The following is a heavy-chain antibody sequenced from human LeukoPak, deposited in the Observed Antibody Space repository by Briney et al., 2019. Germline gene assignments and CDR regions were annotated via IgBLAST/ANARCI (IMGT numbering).Heavy chain of an antibody. Sequence: AGGSLRLSCAASGFTFSSYWMSWVRQAPGKGLEWVANIKQDGSEKYYVYSVKGRFTISRDNAKNSLYLQMNSLRAEDTAVYYCARVGSSWYSYYYGMDVWGQGTTVTVSS. CDR1: GFTFSSYW. V-gene: IGHV3-7*03. CDR2: IKQDGSEK. CDR3: ARVGSSWYSYYYGMDV. J-gene: IGHJ6*02. D-gene: IGHD6-13*01.